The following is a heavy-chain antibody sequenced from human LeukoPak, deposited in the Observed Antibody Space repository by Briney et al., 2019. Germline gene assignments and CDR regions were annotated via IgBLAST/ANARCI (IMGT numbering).Heavy chain of an antibody. CDR2: MDPKSGNT. J-gene: IGHJ5*02. D-gene: IGHD6-19*01. CDR3: ARPPRSSDWYLNYFDP. V-gene: IGHV1-8*01. Sequence: VASVKVSCKASGYTSTNYDINWVRQATGQGLEWMAWMDPKSGNTGYAQKFQDRVFLTMNTSINTAYMELSGLRSEDTAIYYCARPPRSSDWYLNYFDPWGQGTLVTVSS. CDR1: GYTSTNYD.